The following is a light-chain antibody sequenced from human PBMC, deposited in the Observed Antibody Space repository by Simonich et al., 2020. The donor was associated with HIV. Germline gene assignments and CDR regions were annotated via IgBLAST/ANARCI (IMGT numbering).Light chain of an antibody. V-gene: IGLV2-14*01. Sequence: QSALTQPASVSGSPGQSITISCTGTSSDIGGYNYVSWYPQHPGKAPKLMIYDVSKRPSCVSNRFSGSKSGNTASLTISGLQTEDEADYYCSSYTSSSTWVFGGRTKLTVL. CDR1: SSDIGGYNY. CDR3: SSYTSSSTWV. CDR2: DVS. J-gene: IGLJ3*02.